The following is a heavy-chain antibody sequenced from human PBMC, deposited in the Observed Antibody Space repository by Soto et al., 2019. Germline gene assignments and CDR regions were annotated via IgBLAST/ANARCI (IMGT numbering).Heavy chain of an antibody. CDR1: GGSVSSGYHY. CDR2: VYYSGST. V-gene: IGHV4-30-4*01. Sequence: QVLLEESGPGLVKPSQTLSLTCTVSGGSVSSGYHYWSWIRQPPGKGLEWIGYVYYSGSTYYNPSLGSRVTISIDTSKNQFSLKLNPVTASDAAVYFCARESSGSSPLHFDFWGQGALVSVSS. D-gene: IGHD3-22*01. CDR3: ARESSGSSPLHFDF. J-gene: IGHJ4*02.